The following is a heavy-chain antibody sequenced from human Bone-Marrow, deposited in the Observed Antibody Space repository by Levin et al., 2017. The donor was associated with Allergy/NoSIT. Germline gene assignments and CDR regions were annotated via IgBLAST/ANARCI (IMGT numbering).Heavy chain of an antibody. J-gene: IGHJ5*02. CDR1: GFTFSNYV. CDR3: AKGRADFKLDLFDP. V-gene: IGHV3-23*01. D-gene: IGHD2-21*02. CDR2: ISGSGGGA. Sequence: GGSLRLSCVASGFTFSNYVMTWVRQPPGGGLQWIATISGSGGGAFYAGPVRGRFTVSRDNSNNTLYLQMNSLTAEDTATYYCAKGRADFKLDLFDPWGQGTLVAVAS.